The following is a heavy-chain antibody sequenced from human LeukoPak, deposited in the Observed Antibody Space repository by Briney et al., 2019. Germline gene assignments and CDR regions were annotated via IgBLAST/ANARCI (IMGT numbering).Heavy chain of an antibody. Sequence: SETLSLTCTVSGGSISSSSYYWGWIRQPPGKGLEWIVSIYYSGSTYYNPSLKSRVTISVDTSKNQFSLKLSSVTAADTAVYYCAGSVDTAMVSFLDAFDIWGQGTMVTVSS. CDR3: AGSVDTAMVSFLDAFDI. V-gene: IGHV4-39*01. CDR1: GGSISSSSYY. CDR2: IYYSGST. J-gene: IGHJ3*02. D-gene: IGHD5-18*01.